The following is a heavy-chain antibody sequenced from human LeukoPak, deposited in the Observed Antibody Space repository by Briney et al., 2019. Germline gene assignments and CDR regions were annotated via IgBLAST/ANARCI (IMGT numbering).Heavy chain of an antibody. CDR1: GYTLTKYG. CDR3: ARGDDYGDYWGLY. D-gene: IGHD4-17*01. Sequence: ASVKVSCKASGYTLTKYGITWVRQAPGQGLEWMGWISTYNGNTNYAQKLQGRVTMTTDTSTSTAYMGLRSLISDDAAVYYCARGDDYGDYWGLYWGQGTLVTVSS. CDR2: ISTYNGNT. J-gene: IGHJ4*02. V-gene: IGHV1-18*01.